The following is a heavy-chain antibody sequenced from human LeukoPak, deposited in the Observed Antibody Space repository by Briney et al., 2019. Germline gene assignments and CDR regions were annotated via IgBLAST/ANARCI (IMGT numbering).Heavy chain of an antibody. V-gene: IGHV3-30-3*01. CDR2: ISYDGSNK. CDR1: GFTFSSYA. CDR3: ARDDTAMVRGIDY. D-gene: IGHD5-18*01. Sequence: PGGSLRLSCAASGFTFSSYAMHWVRQAPGKGLEWVAVISYDGSNKYYADSVKGRFTISRDNSKNTLYLQMNSLRAEDTAVYYCARDDTAMVRGIDYWGQGTLVTVSS. J-gene: IGHJ4*02.